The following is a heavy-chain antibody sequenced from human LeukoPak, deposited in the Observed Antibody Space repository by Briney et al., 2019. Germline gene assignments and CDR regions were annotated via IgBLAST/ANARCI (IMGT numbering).Heavy chain of an antibody. D-gene: IGHD3-22*01. CDR1: GFTFSSYW. Sequence: PGGSLRLSCAASGFTFSSYWMSWVRQAPGKGLEWVANIKQDGSEKYYVDSVKGRFTISRDNAKNSLYLQMNSLRAEDTAVYYCAKDHYDSSGYYDYWGQGTLVTVSS. CDR3: AKDHYDSSGYYDY. J-gene: IGHJ4*02. CDR2: IKQDGSEK. V-gene: IGHV3-7*01.